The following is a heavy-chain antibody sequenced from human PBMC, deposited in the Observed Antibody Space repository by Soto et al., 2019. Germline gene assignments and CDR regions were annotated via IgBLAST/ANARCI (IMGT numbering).Heavy chain of an antibody. J-gene: IGHJ4*01. Sequence: VQLQASGPGLVKPSQTLSLTCSVSGVSVSSANYYWSWIRQHPGKGLERIGHIHYSGSTYNNPSLKSRVSMSVDTSANQFSLKLSFVTAADTAVYYCARVATDFYESSGLYYFDNWGQGTLVTVSS. CDR1: GVSVSSANYY. D-gene: IGHD3-22*01. CDR3: ARVATDFYESSGLYYFDN. V-gene: IGHV4-31*03. CDR2: IHYSGST.